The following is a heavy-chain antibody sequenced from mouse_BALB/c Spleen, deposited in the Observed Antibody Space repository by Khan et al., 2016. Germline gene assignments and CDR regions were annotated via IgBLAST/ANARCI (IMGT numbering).Heavy chain of an antibody. Sequence: QVQLKQSGAELVRPGSSVKISCKASGYAFSSYWMNWVKQRPGQGLEWIGQIYPGDGDTNYNGKFKGKATLTADKSSSTAYMQLSSLTSEDSAVSFCARSGLRREGAMDYWGQGTSVTVSS. V-gene: IGHV1-80*01. CDR3: ARSGLRREGAMDY. D-gene: IGHD2-4*01. CDR1: GYAFSSYW. J-gene: IGHJ4*01. CDR2: IYPGDGDT.